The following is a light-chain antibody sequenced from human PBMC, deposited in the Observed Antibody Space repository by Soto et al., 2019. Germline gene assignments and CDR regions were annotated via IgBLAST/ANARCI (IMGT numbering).Light chain of an antibody. Sequence: EIVLTQSPGTLSLSPGERATLSCRASQSVSQNFLAWYQQKPGQAPRLLINGASSRATGIPDRFSGSGSGTDFSLTIDRMGPEDFAVYFCQLYGSSPPTFGGGTKVAIK. CDR1: QSVSQNF. CDR2: GAS. V-gene: IGKV3-20*01. J-gene: IGKJ4*01. CDR3: QLYGSSPPT.